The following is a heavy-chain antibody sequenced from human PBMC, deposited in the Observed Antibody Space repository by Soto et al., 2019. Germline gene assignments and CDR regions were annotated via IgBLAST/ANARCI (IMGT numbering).Heavy chain of an antibody. Sequence: ASVKVSCKASGYTFTSYDINWVRRATGQGLEWMGWMNPNSGNTGYAQKFQGRVTMTRNTSISTAYMELSSLRSEDTAVYYCARGTYYDFWSGYYGAPGFDPWGQGTLVTVSS. CDR2: MNPNSGNT. J-gene: IGHJ5*02. CDR3: ARGTYYDFWSGYYGAPGFDP. D-gene: IGHD3-3*01. CDR1: GYTFTSYD. V-gene: IGHV1-8*01.